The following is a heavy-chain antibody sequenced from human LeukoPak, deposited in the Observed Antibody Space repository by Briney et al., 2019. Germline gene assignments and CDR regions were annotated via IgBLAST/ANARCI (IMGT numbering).Heavy chain of an antibody. V-gene: IGHV3-23*01. J-gene: IGHJ4*02. Sequence: PGGSLRLSCADSGFTLSSHSMRGVRDPPRGGLEWVADISPRGDSTTYPDSVKGQFTLSTDNSTNRRYMQMNTPTVQSTPIYSTARRLLTGGVTDFFDFWGQGALVTVSS. CDR1: GFTLSSHS. CDR3: ARRLLTGGVTDFFDF. D-gene: IGHD2-21*02. CDR2: ISPRGDST.